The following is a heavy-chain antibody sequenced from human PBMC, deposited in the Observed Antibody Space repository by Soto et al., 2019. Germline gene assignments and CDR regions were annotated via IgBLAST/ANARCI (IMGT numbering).Heavy chain of an antibody. CDR2: IYYSGST. CDR3: ARRYSSSWYPLDY. J-gene: IGHJ4*02. Sequence: PSETLSLTCTVSGGSISSYYWSWIRQPPGKGLEWIGYIYYSGSTNYNPSLKSRVTISVDTSKNQFSLKLSSVTAADTAVYYCARRYSSSWYPLDYWGQGTLVTVSS. V-gene: IGHV4-59*08. CDR1: GGSISSYY. D-gene: IGHD6-13*01.